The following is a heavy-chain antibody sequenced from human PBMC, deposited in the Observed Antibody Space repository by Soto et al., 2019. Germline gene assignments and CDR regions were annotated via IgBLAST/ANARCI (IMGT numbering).Heavy chain of an antibody. V-gene: IGHV1-69*13. CDR3: ARALSHYYDSSGYYDY. J-gene: IGHJ4*02. CDR2: IIPIFGTA. D-gene: IGHD3-22*01. CDR1: GGTFSSYA. Sequence: ASVKVSCKASGGTFSSYAISWVRQAPGQGLEWMGGIIPIFGTANYAQKFQGRVTITADESTSTAYMELSSLRSEDTAVYYCARALSHYYDSSGYYDYWGQGTLVTVSS.